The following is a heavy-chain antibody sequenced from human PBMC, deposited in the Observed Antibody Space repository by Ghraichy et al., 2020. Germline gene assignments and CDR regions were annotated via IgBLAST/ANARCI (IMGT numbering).Heavy chain of an antibody. V-gene: IGHV3-7*03. J-gene: IGHJ4*02. D-gene: IGHD3-3*01. Sequence: GGSLRLSCAASGFTFCSHWMSWVRQAPGKGLEWVANIKEDGSVKYYVDSVKGRFTISRDNAKNSLYLQMNTLRAEDTAVYYCARGTTYYDFWTGDYWGQGTLVTVSS. CDR3: ARGTTYYDFWTGDY. CDR2: IKEDGSVK. CDR1: GFTFCSHW.